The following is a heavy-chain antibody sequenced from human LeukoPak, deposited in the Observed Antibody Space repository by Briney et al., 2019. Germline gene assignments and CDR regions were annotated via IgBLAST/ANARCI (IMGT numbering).Heavy chain of an antibody. CDR2: ISWNSGSI. D-gene: IGHD3-22*01. CDR3: AKDTDSSGYYPFDY. V-gene: IGHV3-9*01. CDR1: GFTFDDYA. Sequence: GGSLRPSCAASGFTFDDYAMHWVRQAPGKGLEWVSGISWNSGSIGYADSVKGRFTISRDNAKNSLYLQMNSLRAEDTALYYCAKDTDSSGYYPFDYWGQGTLVTVSS. J-gene: IGHJ4*02.